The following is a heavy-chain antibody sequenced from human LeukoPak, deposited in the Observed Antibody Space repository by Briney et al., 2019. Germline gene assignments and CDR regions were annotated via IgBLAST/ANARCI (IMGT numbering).Heavy chain of an antibody. CDR3: AKDLHYGSADY. D-gene: IGHD3-10*01. CDR2: IQQDGSEK. V-gene: IGHV3-7*01. J-gene: IGHJ4*02. Sequence: GGSLRLSCAASGFTFSTSWMTWVRQAPGKGLEWVANIQQDGSEKYYVDSVKGRFTISRDNAKNALYLQMNSLRAEDTAVYYCAKDLHYGSADYWGQGTLVTVSS. CDR1: GFTFSTSW.